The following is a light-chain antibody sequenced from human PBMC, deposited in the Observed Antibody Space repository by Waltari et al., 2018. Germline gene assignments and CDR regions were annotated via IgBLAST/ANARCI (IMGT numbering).Light chain of an antibody. Sequence: DVVMTQSPLSLPVTLGQPASISCRSSQSLVHSDGNTYLNWFQQRPGQSPRRRFYRVSNRDSGVPDRVSGSGSGTDFTLKISRVEAEDVGVYYCMQGTHWPWTFGQGTKVEIK. CDR3: MQGTHWPWT. V-gene: IGKV2-30*02. J-gene: IGKJ1*01. CDR2: RVS. CDR1: QSLVHSDGNTY.